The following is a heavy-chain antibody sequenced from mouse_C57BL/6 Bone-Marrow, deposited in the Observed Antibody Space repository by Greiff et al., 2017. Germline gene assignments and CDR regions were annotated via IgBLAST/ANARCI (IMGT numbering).Heavy chain of an antibody. D-gene: IGHD2-5*01. Sequence: EVMLVESGAELVKPGASVKLSCTASGFNIKDYYMHWVKQRTEQGLEWIGRIDPEDGETKYAPKFQGKATITADTSSNTAYLQLSSLTAEDTAVYYCARWPIVTTCYAMDYWGQGTSVTVSS. CDR1: GFNIKDYY. V-gene: IGHV14-2*01. CDR2: IDPEDGET. J-gene: IGHJ4*01. CDR3: ARWPIVTTCYAMDY.